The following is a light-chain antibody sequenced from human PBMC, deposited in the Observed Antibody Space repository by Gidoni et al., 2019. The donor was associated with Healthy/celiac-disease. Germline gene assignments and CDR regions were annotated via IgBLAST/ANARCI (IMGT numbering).Light chain of an antibody. J-gene: IGKJ5*01. V-gene: IGKV3-20*01. CDR3: QQYGSALT. Sequence: EIVLTQSPGTLSLSPGERATLSCRDSQSVSSSYLAWYQRKPGQAPRLLIYGASSSATGIPDRFSGSGSGTDFTLTISRLEREDFAVYYGQQYGSALTFGQGTRLEIK. CDR2: GAS. CDR1: QSVSSSY.